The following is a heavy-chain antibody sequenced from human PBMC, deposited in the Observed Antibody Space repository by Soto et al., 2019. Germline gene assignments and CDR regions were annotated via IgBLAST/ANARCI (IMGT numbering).Heavy chain of an antibody. J-gene: IGHJ5*02. D-gene: IGHD5-12*01. CDR1: GGSLSGYY. CDR3: ARGWLRTGFDP. CDR2: IYYSGST. V-gene: IGHV4-59*12. Sequence: SXTLSLTCAVYGGSLSGYYWSWIRQPPGKGLEWIGYIYYSGSTNYNPSLKSRVTISADASKNQVSLQLNSVTSEDTAVYYCARGWLRTGFDPWGQGTLVTVSS.